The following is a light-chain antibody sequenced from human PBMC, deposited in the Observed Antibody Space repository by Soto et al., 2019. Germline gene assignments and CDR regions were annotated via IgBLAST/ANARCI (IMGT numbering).Light chain of an antibody. V-gene: IGLV2-14*03. CDR2: DVR. J-gene: IGLJ1*01. Sequence: QSVLTQPASVSGSPGQSITISCTGTSSDVGGYNYVSWYQQHPDTAPRLIIYDVRYRPSGVSNRFSGSKSGNTASLTISGLQDEDEADYYCSAYTSSSTPYVYGSGTQVTVL. CDR1: SSDVGGYNY. CDR3: SAYTSSSTPYV.